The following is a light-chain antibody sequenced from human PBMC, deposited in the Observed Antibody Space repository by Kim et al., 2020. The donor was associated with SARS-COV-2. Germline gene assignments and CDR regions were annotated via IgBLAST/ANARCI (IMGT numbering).Light chain of an antibody. CDR2: TVS. Sequence: DVVMTQSPLSLPVTLGQPASISCRSSQSLAHIIGTTYVSWFQQRPGQSPRRLLYTVSDRDSGVPDRFTGSGSGTDFTLTISRVEAEDVGVYFCMQGTHWPPTFGQGTKVDIK. CDR3: MQGTHWPPT. J-gene: IGKJ1*01. CDR1: QSLAHIIGTTY. V-gene: IGKV2-30*02.